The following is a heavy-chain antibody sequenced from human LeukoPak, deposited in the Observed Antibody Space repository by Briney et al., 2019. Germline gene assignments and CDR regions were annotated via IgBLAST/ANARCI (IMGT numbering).Heavy chain of an antibody. CDR1: GYSISSGYY. J-gene: IGHJ4*02. D-gene: IGHD5-24*01. Sequence: SETLSLTCAVSGYSISSGYYWGWIRQPPGKGLEWIGSIYHSGSTYYNPSLKSRVTISVDTSKNQFSLKLSSVTAADTAVYYCARQVEMATTYFDYWGQGTLVTVSS. CDR3: ARQVEMATTYFDY. CDR2: IYHSGST. V-gene: IGHV4-38-2*01.